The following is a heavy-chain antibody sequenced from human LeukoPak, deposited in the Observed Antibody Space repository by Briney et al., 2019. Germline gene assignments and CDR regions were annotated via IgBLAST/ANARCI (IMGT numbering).Heavy chain of an antibody. CDR3: AREPRGEDAFDI. D-gene: IGHD3-10*01. CDR1: GGSISSGSYY. Sequence: PSQTLSLTCTVSGGSISSGSYYLSWIRQPAGKGLEWIGRIYTSGSTNYNPSLKSRVTISVDTSKNQFSLKLSSVTAADTAVYYCAREPRGEDAFDIWGQGTMVTVSS. V-gene: IGHV4-61*02. J-gene: IGHJ3*02. CDR2: IYTSGST.